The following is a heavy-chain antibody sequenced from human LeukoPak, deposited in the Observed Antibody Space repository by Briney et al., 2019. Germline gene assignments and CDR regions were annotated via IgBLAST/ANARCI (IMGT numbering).Heavy chain of an antibody. CDR2: IWYDGINR. CDR1: GFTFSSYG. Sequence: GGSLRHSRVAPGFTFSSYGLHWVRPARGKGQEWVVVIWYDGINRYYADSVKGRFTSSRDNSKNTLYLQMNSLGAEDTAVYYCAREGGMTTSYFDYWGQGALVTVSS. CDR3: AREGGMTTSYFDY. J-gene: IGHJ4*02. V-gene: IGHV3-33*01. D-gene: IGHD4-17*01.